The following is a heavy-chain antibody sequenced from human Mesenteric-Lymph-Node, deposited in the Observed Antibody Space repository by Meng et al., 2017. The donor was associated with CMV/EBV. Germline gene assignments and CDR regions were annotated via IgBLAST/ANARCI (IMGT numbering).Heavy chain of an antibody. D-gene: IGHD6-6*01. J-gene: IGHJ6*02. V-gene: IGHV3-30*14. CDR2: ISYDGSNK. Sequence: LSLTCAASGFTFSSYAMHWVRQAPGKGLEWVAVISYDGSNKYYADSVKGRFTISRDNSKNTVYLQMNSLRVEDTAVYYCARVLSSSSTYKYFQYGMDVWGQGTTVTVSS. CDR1: GFTFSSYA. CDR3: ARVLSSSSTYKYFQYGMDV.